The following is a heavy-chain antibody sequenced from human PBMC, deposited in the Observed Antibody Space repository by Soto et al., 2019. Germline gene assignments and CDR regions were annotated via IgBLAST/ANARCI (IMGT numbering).Heavy chain of an antibody. D-gene: IGHD2-15*01. V-gene: IGHV3-33*01. Sequence: VQLLESGGGVVQPGRSLRLSCAASGFTFSSYGMHWVRQAPGKGLEWVAVIWYDGSNKYYADSVKGRFTISRDNSKNTLYLQMNSLRAEDTAVYYCARGEVVVAATSLDYWGQGTLVTVSS. CDR1: GFTFSSYG. CDR2: IWYDGSNK. CDR3: ARGEVVVAATSLDY. J-gene: IGHJ4*02.